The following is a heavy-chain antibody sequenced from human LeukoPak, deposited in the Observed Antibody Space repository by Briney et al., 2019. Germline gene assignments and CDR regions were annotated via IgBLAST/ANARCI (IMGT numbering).Heavy chain of an antibody. D-gene: IGHD3-3*01. J-gene: IGHJ3*02. V-gene: IGHV3-66*01. CDR2: IYSGGST. CDR3: ARVVGYDFWSGYYRTPAFDT. CDR1: GFTVSSNY. Sequence: PGGSLRLSCAASGFTVSSNYMSWVRQAPGKGLEWVSVIYSGGSTYYADSVKGRFTISRDNSKNTLYLQMNSLRAEDTAVYYCARVVGYDFWSGYYRTPAFDTWGQGTMVTVSS.